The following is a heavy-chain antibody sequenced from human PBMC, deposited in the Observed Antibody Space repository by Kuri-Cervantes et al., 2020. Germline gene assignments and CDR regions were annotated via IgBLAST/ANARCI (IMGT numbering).Heavy chain of an antibody. CDR3: AREYYGSGSYWGSGYYYYYMDV. V-gene: IGHV3-48*01. J-gene: IGHJ6*03. Sequence: GESLKISCAASGFTFSSYSMNWVRQAPGKGLEWVSYISSSSSTIYYADSVKGRFTISRDNAKNSLYLQMNSLRAEDTAVYYCAREYYGSGSYWGSGYYYYYMDVWGKGTTVTVSS. D-gene: IGHD3-10*01. CDR1: GFTFSSYS. CDR2: ISSSSSTI.